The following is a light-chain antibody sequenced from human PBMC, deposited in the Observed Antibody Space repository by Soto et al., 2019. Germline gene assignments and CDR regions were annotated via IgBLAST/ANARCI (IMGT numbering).Light chain of an antibody. CDR2: DVS. V-gene: IGLV2-11*01. Sequence: QSVLTQPRSVSVSPGQSVTISCTRTSSDVGGYNYVSWYQQHPGKAPKLMIYDVSKRPSGVPDRFSGSKSGNTASLTISGLQAEDEADYYCCSYAGSFYVFGTGTKVTVL. CDR3: CSYAGSFYV. J-gene: IGLJ1*01. CDR1: SSDVGGYNY.